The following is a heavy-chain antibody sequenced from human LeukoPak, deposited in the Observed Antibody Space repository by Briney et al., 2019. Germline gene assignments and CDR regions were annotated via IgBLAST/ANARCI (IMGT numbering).Heavy chain of an antibody. CDR2: ISGSSGII. CDR1: GFTFNTYT. Sequence: GGSLRLSCAASGFTFNTYTMNWVRQAPGKGLEWVSYISGSSGIIDYADSVRGRFTISRDNAKNSLYLQMNSLRAEDTAVYYCARDGWTAVTKTIFDSWGQGTLVTVSS. D-gene: IGHD3/OR15-3a*01. V-gene: IGHV3-48*01. J-gene: IGHJ4*02. CDR3: ARDGWTAVTKTIFDS.